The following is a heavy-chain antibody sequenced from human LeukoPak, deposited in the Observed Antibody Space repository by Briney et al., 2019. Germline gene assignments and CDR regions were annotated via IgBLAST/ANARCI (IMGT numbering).Heavy chain of an antibody. CDR3: ARELYYYDSSGYYY. CDR2: ISVYNGNT. J-gene: IGHJ4*02. CDR1: GYTFTSYD. D-gene: IGHD3-22*01. Sequence: ASVKVSCKASGYTFTSYDINWVRQAPGQGLEWMGWISVYNGNTNYAQKLQGRVTMTTDTSTSTAYMELRSLRSDDTAVYYCARELYYYDSSGYYYWGQGTLVTVSS. V-gene: IGHV1-18*01.